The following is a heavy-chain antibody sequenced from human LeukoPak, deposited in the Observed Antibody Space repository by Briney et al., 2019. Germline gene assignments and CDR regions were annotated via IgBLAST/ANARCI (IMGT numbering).Heavy chain of an antibody. CDR3: AKVRWDNSGWYYLDS. CDR2: IRYDGSNK. CDR1: GFTFSSYG. Sequence: GGSLRLSCAASGFTFSSYGMHWVRQAPGKGLEWVAFIRYDGSNKYYTDSVKGRFTISRDNSKSTLYLQMNSLRAEDTAVYYCAKVRWDNSGWYYLDSWGQGTLVTVSS. J-gene: IGHJ4*02. D-gene: IGHD6-19*01. V-gene: IGHV3-30*02.